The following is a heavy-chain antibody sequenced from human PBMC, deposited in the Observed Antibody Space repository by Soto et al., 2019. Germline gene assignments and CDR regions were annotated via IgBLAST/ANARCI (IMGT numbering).Heavy chain of an antibody. J-gene: IGHJ5*02. D-gene: IGHD3-10*01. CDR3: ARHKDFRYYYGSGPYSGAWFDP. CDR1: GGSFSGYY. V-gene: IGHV4-34*01. Sequence: PSETLSLTCAVYGGSFSGYYWSWIRQPPGKGLEWIGEINHSGSTNYNPSLKSRVTISVDTSKNQFSLKLSSVTAADTAVYYCARHKDFRYYYGSGPYSGAWFDPWGQGTLVTVSS. CDR2: INHSGST.